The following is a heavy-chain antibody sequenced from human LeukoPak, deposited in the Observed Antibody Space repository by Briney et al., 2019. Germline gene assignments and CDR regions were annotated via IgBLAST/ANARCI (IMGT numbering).Heavy chain of an antibody. V-gene: IGHV4-59*11. CDR2: AHYSGNT. CDR3: ARGYGYSYGFDY. J-gene: IGHJ4*02. CDR1: GDSISHHY. Sequence: SETLSLTCTVSGDSISHHYYNWIRQPPGKGLEWIGFAHYSGNTFYNPSLNSRVTLSVDTSKNQFSLRLTSVTAADTAVYYCARGYGYSYGFDYWGQGTLVTVSS. D-gene: IGHD5-18*01.